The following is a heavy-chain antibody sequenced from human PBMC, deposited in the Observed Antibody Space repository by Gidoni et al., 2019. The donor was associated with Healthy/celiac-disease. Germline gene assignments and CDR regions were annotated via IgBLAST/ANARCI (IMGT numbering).Heavy chain of an antibody. Sequence: QVQLQESGPGLVKPSQTLSLTCPVSGVSISSGGYYWSWIRQHPGKGLEWIGYIYYSGRTYYNPSLKSRVTISVDTSKNQLSLKLGSVAAAETAVYYCARALGGAGYVWGKGTTVTVSS. V-gene: IGHV4-31*03. CDR3: ARALGGAGYV. CDR2: IYYSGRT. D-gene: IGHD3-16*01. CDR1: GVSISSGGYY. J-gene: IGHJ6*04.